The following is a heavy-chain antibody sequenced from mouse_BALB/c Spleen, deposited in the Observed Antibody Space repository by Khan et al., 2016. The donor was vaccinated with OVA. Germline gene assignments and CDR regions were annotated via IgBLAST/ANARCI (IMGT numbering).Heavy chain of an antibody. CDR1: GYSITSGYY. V-gene: IGHV3-6*02. D-gene: IGHD2-1*01. Sequence: EVQLQESGPGLVKPSQSLSLTCSVTGYSITSGYYWSWIRQFPGNRLEWMGYISYDGSNNYNPSLKNRISITRDTSKKQFFLKLNSVTTEETATYYCASRSYGKGAYWGQGTLVTVSA. CDR2: ISYDGSN. J-gene: IGHJ3*01. CDR3: ASRSYGKGAY.